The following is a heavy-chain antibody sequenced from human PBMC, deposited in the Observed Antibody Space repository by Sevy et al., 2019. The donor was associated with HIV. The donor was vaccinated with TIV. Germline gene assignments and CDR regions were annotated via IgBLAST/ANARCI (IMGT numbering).Heavy chain of an antibody. CDR2: LSSDNAGST. J-gene: IGHJ5*02. Sequence: GGSLRLSCSASGFTFSNYVMHWVRQAPGKGLEYVSGLSSDNAGSTYYADSVNGRFTISRDNSKNTLYLQMSSLRTEDTAVYYCVKDRIETILWSKGDWFDPWGQGTLVTVSS. CDR1: GFTFSNYV. D-gene: IGHD3-9*01. CDR3: VKDRIETILWSKGDWFDP. V-gene: IGHV3-64D*06.